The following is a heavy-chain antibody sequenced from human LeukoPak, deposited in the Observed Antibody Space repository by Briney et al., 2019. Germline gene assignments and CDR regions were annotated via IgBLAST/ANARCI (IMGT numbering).Heavy chain of an antibody. Sequence: ASVKVSCKASGYTFTTYYMHWVRQAPGQGLEWMGWMNPNSGNTGYAQKFQGRVTMTRNTSISTAYMELSSLRSEDTAVYYCARGLGDVGYWGQGTLVTVSS. CDR3: ARGLGDVGY. CDR1: GYTFTTYY. V-gene: IGHV1-8*02. D-gene: IGHD3-16*01. CDR2: MNPNSGNT. J-gene: IGHJ4*02.